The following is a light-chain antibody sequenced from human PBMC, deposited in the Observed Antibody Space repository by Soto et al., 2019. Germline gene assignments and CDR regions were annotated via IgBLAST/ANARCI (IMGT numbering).Light chain of an antibody. V-gene: IGKV1-39*01. Sequence: DIQMTQSPSSLSASVGDRVTITCRASQSISSYLNWYQQKPGKAPKLLIYAASSLQSGVPSRFSGSGSATDFTLTISSLQPEDFATYYCQQSYSTPWTFRQGTKV. CDR3: QQSYSTPWT. CDR2: AAS. CDR1: QSISSY. J-gene: IGKJ1*01.